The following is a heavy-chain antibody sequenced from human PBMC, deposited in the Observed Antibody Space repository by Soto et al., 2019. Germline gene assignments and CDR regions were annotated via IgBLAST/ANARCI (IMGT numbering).Heavy chain of an antibody. V-gene: IGHV1-2*02. CDR1: GYTFTAYY. Sequence: ASVKVSCKPSGYTFTAYYIHWVRQAPGQGLEWMGWVDPNSGGTRDAQNFQGRVTMTRDTSTRTVYMELNWLRSDDTALYYCARDNYGPLGYWVQGPLVTVSS. CDR2: VDPNSGGT. D-gene: IGHD3-10*01. J-gene: IGHJ4*02. CDR3: ARDNYGPLGY.